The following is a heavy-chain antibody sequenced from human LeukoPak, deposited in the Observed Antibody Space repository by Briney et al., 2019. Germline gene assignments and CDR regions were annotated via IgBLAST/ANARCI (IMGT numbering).Heavy chain of an antibody. D-gene: IGHD3-3*01. V-gene: IGHV3-23*01. CDR2: ISGSGDST. J-gene: IGHJ4*02. Sequence: PGGSLRLSCAASGFTFSSYWTSWVRQAPGKGLEWVSGISGSGDSTYYADSVKGRFTISRDNSKNTLYLQMNSLGAEDTAVYYCAKDLTIFGPKPVFDYWGQGTLVTVSS. CDR3: AKDLTIFGPKPVFDY. CDR1: GFTFSSYW.